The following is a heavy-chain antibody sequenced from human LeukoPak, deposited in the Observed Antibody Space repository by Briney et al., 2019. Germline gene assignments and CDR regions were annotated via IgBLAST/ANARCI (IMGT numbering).Heavy chain of an antibody. D-gene: IGHD4-17*01. J-gene: IGHJ5*01. CDR3: AKDWALYRDYVAYFES. CDR2: IRYDGSDK. CDR1: GFTFSSYA. V-gene: IGHV3-30*18. Sequence: GGSLRLSCAASGFTFSSYAMHWVRQASGKGLEWVAVIRYDGSDKYYGDSVKGRFTISRDNSKNTLYLQMNSLRPEDTAVYYCAKDWALYRDYVAYFESWGQGTLVTVSS.